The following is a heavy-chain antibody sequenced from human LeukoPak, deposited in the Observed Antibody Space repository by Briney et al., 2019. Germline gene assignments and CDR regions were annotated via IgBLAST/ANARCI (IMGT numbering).Heavy chain of an antibody. D-gene: IGHD4-23*01. J-gene: IGHJ6*03. CDR1: GYTFTSYY. Sequence: ASVKVSCKASGYTFTSYYMHWVRQAPGQGLEWMGIINPSGGSTSYAQKFQGRVTMTRDMSTSTVYMELSSLRSEDTAVYYCAREGGDYGGNSDYYYYYMDVWGKGTTVTVSS. V-gene: IGHV1-46*01. CDR3: AREGGDYGGNSDYYYYYMDV. CDR2: INPSGGST.